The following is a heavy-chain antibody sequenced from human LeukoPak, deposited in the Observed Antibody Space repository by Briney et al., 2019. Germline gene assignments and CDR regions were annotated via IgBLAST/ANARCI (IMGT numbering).Heavy chain of an antibody. CDR2: IYYSGTT. D-gene: IGHD2-2*01. Sequence: SETLSLTCTVSGGSINSSRYYWGWIRQPPGKGLEWIGSIYYSGTTDYNPSLKSRVTISVDTSKNQFSLKLSSVTAADTAVYYCAQTLVVPAAYYYYYYMDVWGKGTTVTVSS. CDR3: AQTLVVPAAYYYYYYMDV. J-gene: IGHJ6*03. CDR1: GGSINSSRYY. V-gene: IGHV4-39*07.